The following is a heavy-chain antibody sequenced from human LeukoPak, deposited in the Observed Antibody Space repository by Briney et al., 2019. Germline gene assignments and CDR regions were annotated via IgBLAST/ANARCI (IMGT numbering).Heavy chain of an antibody. CDR2: IYYSGST. V-gene: IGHV4-59*12. CDR1: GGSISSYY. J-gene: IGHJ4*02. Sequence: SETLSLTCTVSGGSISSYYWSWIRQPPGKGLEWIGYIYYSGSTYYNPSLKSRVTISVDTSKNQFSLKLSSVTAADTAVYYCARDSSSSWFYWGQGTLVTVSS. D-gene: IGHD6-13*01. CDR3: ARDSSSSWFY.